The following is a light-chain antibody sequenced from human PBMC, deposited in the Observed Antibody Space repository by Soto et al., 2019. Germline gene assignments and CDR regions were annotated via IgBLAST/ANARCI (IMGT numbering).Light chain of an antibody. V-gene: IGKV1-9*01. CDR2: AAS. Sequence: IQLTQSPSSLSASVGDRVTITCRASQGISSYLAWYQQKPGKAPKLLIYAASTLQSGVPSRFSGSGSGTDCTLTISRLQPEDFATFYCQQLNSYPSFTFGPGTKVDIK. CDR3: QQLNSYPSFT. CDR1: QGISSY. J-gene: IGKJ3*01.